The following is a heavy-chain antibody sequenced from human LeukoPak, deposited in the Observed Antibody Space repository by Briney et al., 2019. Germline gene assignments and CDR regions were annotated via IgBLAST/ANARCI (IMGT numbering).Heavy chain of an antibody. V-gene: IGHV3-7*01. CDR1: GFRFSSYW. CDR3: ARDGHPFDL. Sequence: PGGSLKLSCAASGFRFSSYWMSWVRQAPGNGLEWVANINQDGSEKYYVDSVKGRFTTSRDNAKNSLYLQMNSLRAEDTAVYYCARDGHPFDLWGQGTLVTVAS. CDR2: INQDGSEK. J-gene: IGHJ4*02.